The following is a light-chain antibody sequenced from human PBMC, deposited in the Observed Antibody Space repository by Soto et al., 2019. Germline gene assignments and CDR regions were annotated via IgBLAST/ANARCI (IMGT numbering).Light chain of an antibody. CDR3: QQRSHWPFT. V-gene: IGKV3-11*01. CDR2: SAS. Sequence: EIVLTQSPATLSLSPGETVTLSCRASQSVSRHLAWLQQKPGQAPRLLISSASNRATGVPARFSGSGSGTDFSLTISSLEPEDFAVYYCQQRSHWPFTFGPGTRVEIK. J-gene: IGKJ3*01. CDR1: QSVSRH.